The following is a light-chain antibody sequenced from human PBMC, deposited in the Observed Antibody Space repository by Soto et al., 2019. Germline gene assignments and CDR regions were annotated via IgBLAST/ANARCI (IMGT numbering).Light chain of an antibody. Sequence: DIQMTQSPSSLSASVGDSVTITCRASQNIGSYLNWYRQKPGKAPELLIYAASNLQREVPSRFRVSGSGTDFTLTISSLQPEDFASYSCQQSYNVLSWTFGQGTKVEIK. CDR1: QNIGSY. J-gene: IGKJ1*01. V-gene: IGKV1-39*01. CDR3: QQSYNVLSWT. CDR2: AAS.